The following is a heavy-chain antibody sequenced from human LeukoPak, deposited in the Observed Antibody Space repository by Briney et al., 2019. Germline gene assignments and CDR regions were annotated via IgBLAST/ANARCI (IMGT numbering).Heavy chain of an antibody. D-gene: IGHD6-13*01. J-gene: IGHJ4*02. CDR2: IHYTGST. V-gene: IGHV4-59*01. CDR3: ARVGAGSSWYDY. Sequence: PSETLSLTCTVSGGSISSYYWSCIRQPPGKGQEWIGHIHYTGSTNYNPSLMSRVTISVDTSKNQFSLKLSSVTAADTAVYYCARVGAGSSWYDYWGQGTLVTVSS. CDR1: GGSISSYY.